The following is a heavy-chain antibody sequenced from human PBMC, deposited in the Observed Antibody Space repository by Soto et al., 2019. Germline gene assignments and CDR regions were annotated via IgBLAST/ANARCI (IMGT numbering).Heavy chain of an antibody. J-gene: IGHJ4*02. CDR3: ARTLWIPFDY. CDR2: INHSGST. CDR1: GGSFSGYY. D-gene: IGHD5-12*01. V-gene: IGHV4-34*01. Sequence: PSETLSLTCAVYGGSFSGYYWSWIRRPPGKGLEWIGEINHSGSTNYNPSLKSRVTISVDTSKNQFSLKLSSVTAADTAVYYCARTLWIPFDYWGQGTLVTVSS.